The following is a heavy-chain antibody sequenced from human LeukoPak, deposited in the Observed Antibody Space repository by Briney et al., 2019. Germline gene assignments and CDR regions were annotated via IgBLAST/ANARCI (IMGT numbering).Heavy chain of an antibody. CDR2: ISYDGSKE. D-gene: IGHD3-10*01. J-gene: IGHJ4*02. V-gene: IGHV3-30*03. CDR1: GFTFSDYG. CDR3: ARGSGSYYDPSNY. Sequence: GGSLRLSCAASGFTFSDYGIHWVRHAPGKGLESVAVISYDGSKEYYADSVKGRFTISRDNSKNTLYLQLNSLRPEDTAMYYCARGSGSYYDPSNYWGQGTLVTVSS.